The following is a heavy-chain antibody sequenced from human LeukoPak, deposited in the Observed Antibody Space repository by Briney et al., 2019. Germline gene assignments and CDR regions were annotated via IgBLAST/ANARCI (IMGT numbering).Heavy chain of an antibody. CDR1: GGSVSSGSYY. CDR3: AREGSRALYGMDV. V-gene: IGHV4-61*01. CDR2: IYYSGST. J-gene: IGHJ6*04. Sequence: KPSETLSLTCTVSGGSVSSGSYYWSWIRQPPGKGLEWIGYIYYSGSTNYNPSLKSRVTISVDTSKNQFSLKLSFVTAADTAVYYCAREGSRALYGMDVWGKGTTVTVSS.